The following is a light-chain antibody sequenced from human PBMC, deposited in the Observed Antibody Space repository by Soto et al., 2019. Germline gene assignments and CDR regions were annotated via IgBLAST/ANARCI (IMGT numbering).Light chain of an antibody. V-gene: IGKV3-15*01. Sequence: ETVWTQSPATLSLSPGERATLSCRASQSVSSCLAWYQQKPVQAPRLLIYGASTRATGIPARFSGSGSGTEFTLSICSLQSEDFAVYYCQQYNDWPPTFGQGTKVDI. CDR3: QQYNDWPPT. J-gene: IGKJ1*01. CDR1: QSVSSC. CDR2: GAS.